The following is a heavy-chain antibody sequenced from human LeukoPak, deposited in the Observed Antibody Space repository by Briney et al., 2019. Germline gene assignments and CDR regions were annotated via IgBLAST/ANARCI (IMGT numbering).Heavy chain of an antibody. Sequence: SETLSLTCTVSGGSISSSSYYWGWIRQPPGKGLEWIGSIYYSGSTYYNPSLKSRVTISVDTSKNQFSLKLSSVTAADTAVYYCARHALEGIAATYYSYSYMDVGGKGTTVTIPS. J-gene: IGHJ6*03. CDR1: GGSISSSSYY. D-gene: IGHD6-13*01. CDR3: ARHALEGIAATYYSYSYMDV. CDR2: IYYSGST. V-gene: IGHV4-39*01.